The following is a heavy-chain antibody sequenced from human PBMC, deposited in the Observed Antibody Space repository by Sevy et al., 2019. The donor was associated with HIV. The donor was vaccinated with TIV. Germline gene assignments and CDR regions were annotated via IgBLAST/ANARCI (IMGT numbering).Heavy chain of an antibody. CDR3: AKDRDYRQFGWYFDL. J-gene: IGHJ2*01. CDR2: ISGSGGST. CDR1: GFTFSSYA. V-gene: IGHV3-23*01. D-gene: IGHD4-4*01. Sequence: GRSLRLSCAASGFTFSSYAMSWVRQAPGKGLEWVSGISGSGGSTYYADSVKGRFTMSRDNSKNTMFLQMNSLRAEDTAIYYCAKDRDYRQFGWYFDLWGRGTLVTVSS.